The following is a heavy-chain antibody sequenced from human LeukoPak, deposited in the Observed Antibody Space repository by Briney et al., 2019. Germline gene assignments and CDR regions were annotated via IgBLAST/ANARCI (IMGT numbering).Heavy chain of an antibody. CDR1: GYTFTGYY. V-gene: IGHV1-2*02. CDR2: INPNSGGT. CDR3: ARNGGYDFWSGYTFDY. J-gene: IGHJ4*02. Sequence: ASVKVSCKASGYTFTGYYMHWVRQAPGHGLEWMGWINPNSGGTNYAQKFQGRVTMTRDTSISTAYMELSRLRSDDTAVYYCARNGGYDFWSGYTFDYWGQGTLVTVSS. D-gene: IGHD3-3*01.